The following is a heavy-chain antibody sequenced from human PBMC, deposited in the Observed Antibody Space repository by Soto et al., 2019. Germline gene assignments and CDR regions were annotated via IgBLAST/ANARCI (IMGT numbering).Heavy chain of an antibody. D-gene: IGHD3-22*01. J-gene: IGHJ4*02. CDR2: IYYSGST. Sequence: ASETLSLTCTVSGGSIRSSSYYWGWIRQPPGKGLEWIGSIYYSGSTYYNPSLKSRVTISVDTSKNQFSLKLSSVTAADTAVYYCARRRGYPIRTPFDYWGQGTLVTVSS. CDR1: GGSIRSSSYY. V-gene: IGHV4-39*01. CDR3: ARRRGYPIRTPFDY.